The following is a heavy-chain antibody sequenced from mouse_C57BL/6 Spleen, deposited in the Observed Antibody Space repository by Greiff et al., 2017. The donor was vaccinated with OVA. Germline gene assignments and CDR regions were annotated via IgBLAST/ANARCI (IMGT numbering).Heavy chain of an antibody. CDR3: ARPPIYYDYDGDYYAMDY. J-gene: IGHJ4*01. CDR2: IYPRSGNT. V-gene: IGHV1-81*01. Sequence: VQLQQSGAELARPGASVKLSCKASGYTFTSYGISWVKQRTGQGLEWIGEIYPRSGNTYYNEKFKGKATLTADKSSSTAYMELRSLTSEDSAVYFCARPPIYYDYDGDYYAMDYWGQGTSVTVSS. CDR1: GYTFTSYG. D-gene: IGHD2-4*01.